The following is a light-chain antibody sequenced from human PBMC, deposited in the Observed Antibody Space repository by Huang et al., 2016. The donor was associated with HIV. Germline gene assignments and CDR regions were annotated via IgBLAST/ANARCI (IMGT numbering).Light chain of an antibody. Sequence: DVVMTQSPLSLPVTLGQPASLSCRSRQSLLHSDGNTYLIWLQQRPGLSPRRLIYKVSNRDSGVPDRFSGIGSGSDFTLRISRVEPEDVGVYYCMQGTHWPLTFGGGTKVEIK. CDR3: MQGTHWPLT. J-gene: IGKJ4*01. V-gene: IGKV2-30*02. CDR1: QSLLHSDGNTY. CDR2: KVS.